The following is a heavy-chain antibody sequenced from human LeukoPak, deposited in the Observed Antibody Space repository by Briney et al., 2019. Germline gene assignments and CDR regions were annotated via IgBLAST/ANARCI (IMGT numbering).Heavy chain of an antibody. CDR2: ISSSSASI. CDR3: ATSSIALAGTVDY. Sequence: GGSLRLSCAASGFTFSSYIMNWVRQAPGKGPEWVSSISSSSASIYYADSVKGRFTISRDNAKSSLFLQMNSLRDEDTAVYYCATSSIALAGTVDYWGQGTLVTVSS. CDR1: GFTFSSYI. D-gene: IGHD6-19*01. J-gene: IGHJ4*02. V-gene: IGHV3-21*01.